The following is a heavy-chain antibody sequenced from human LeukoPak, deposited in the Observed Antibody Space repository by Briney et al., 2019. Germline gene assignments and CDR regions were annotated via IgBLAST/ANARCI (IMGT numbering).Heavy chain of an antibody. CDR1: GFTFPSNG. Sequence: ASVKVSSKASGFTFPSNGISWVRPAPGQGLEWMGWVSAYNGNTSYSQKLQGRVTMTTDTSTSTAYMELRSLRSDETAVYYCARTVRRDGYNAYYFDYWGQGTLVTVSS. CDR2: VSAYNGNT. CDR3: ARTVRRDGYNAYYFDY. D-gene: IGHD5-24*01. V-gene: IGHV1-18*01. J-gene: IGHJ4*02.